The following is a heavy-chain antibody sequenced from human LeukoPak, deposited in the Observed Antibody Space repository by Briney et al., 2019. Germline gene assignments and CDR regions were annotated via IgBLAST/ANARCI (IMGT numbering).Heavy chain of an antibody. CDR2: ISTDGNNE. J-gene: IGHJ4*02. V-gene: IGHV3-30*18. D-gene: IGHD6-19*01. Sequence: GGSLRLSCAASGLSFTMYGIHWVRQAPGKGLEWVAVISTDGNNEYYANSVKGRFTISRDNSKNTVYLQMTSLRTEDTAVYYCAKDQIGWAPGYVSGPLDQWGQGTLVTVSS. CDR3: AKDQIGWAPGYVSGPLDQ. CDR1: GLSFTMYG.